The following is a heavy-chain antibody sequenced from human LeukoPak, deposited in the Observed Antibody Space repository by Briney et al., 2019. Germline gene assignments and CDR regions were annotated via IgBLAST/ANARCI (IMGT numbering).Heavy chain of an antibody. V-gene: IGHV3-23*01. CDR2: ISGSGGST. J-gene: IGHJ4*02. Sequence: GGSLRLSCAASGFTFSSYAMSWVRQAPGKGLEWVSAISGSGGSTYYADSVKGRFTISRDNSKNTLYLQMNSLRAEDTAVYYCAKDSYYYDSSGYSNYWGQGTLVTVSS. D-gene: IGHD3-22*01. CDR3: AKDSYYYDSSGYSNY. CDR1: GFTFSSYA.